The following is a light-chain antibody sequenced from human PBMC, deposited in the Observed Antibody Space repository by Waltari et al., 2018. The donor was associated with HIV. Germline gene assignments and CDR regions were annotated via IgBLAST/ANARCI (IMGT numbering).Light chain of an antibody. CDR2: RNN. CDR1: SSNIGSNY. CDR3: AAWDDSLGGLVV. J-gene: IGLJ2*01. Sequence: QSVLTQPPSASGTPGPRVTISCSGSSSNIGSNYVYWYQQLPGTAPKLLIYRNNQRPSGVPDRFSGSKSGTSASLAISGLRSEDEADYYCAAWDDSLGGLVVFGGGTKLTVL. V-gene: IGLV1-47*01.